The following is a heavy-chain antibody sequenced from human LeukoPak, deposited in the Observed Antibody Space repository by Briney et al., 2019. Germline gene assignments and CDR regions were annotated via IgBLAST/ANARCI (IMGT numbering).Heavy chain of an antibody. D-gene: IGHD2-15*01. V-gene: IGHV4-39*07. CDR1: GASISSSSYY. CDR2: IYYSGTT. CDR3: ARSACSGGTCYSERGAFDI. J-gene: IGHJ3*02. Sequence: SETLSLTCTVSGASISSSSYYWGWIRQPPGKGLAWIGSIYYSGTTYTNPSLKSRVTISVDTSKNQFSLRLSSVTAADTAVYYCARSACSGGTCYSERGAFDIWGQGTMVTVSS.